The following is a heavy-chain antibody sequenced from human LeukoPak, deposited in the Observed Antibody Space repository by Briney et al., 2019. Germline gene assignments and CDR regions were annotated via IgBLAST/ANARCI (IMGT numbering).Heavy chain of an antibody. CDR2: INPNSGGT. CDR1: GYTFSDYY. D-gene: IGHD5-12*01. Sequence: ASVKVSCKASGYTFSDYYMHWVRQAPGQGLEWMGWINPNSGGTNYAQKFQGTVTMTRDTSISTAYMELSRLRSDDTAVYYCAKKGSGGYGLGYWGQGTLVTVSS. J-gene: IGHJ4*02. CDR3: AKKGSGGYGLGY. V-gene: IGHV1-2*02.